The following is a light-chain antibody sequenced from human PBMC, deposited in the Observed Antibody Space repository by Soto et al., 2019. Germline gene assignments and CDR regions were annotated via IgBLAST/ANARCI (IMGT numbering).Light chain of an antibody. CDR3: CSYAGSYV. J-gene: IGLJ1*01. CDR1: SSDVVSYNL. V-gene: IGLV2-23*02. CDR2: EVS. Sequence: QSALTQPASVSGSPGQSITISCTGTSSDVVSYNLVSWYQQHPGKAPKVMIYEVSKRPSGVSNRFSGSKSGNAASLTISGLQAEDEADYYCCSYAGSYVFGTGTKVTVL.